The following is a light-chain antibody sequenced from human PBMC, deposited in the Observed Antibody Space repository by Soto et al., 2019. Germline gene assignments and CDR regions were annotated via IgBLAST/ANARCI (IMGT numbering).Light chain of an antibody. Sequence: QSALTQPASVSGSPGQSITISCTGTNSDVGIYNYVSWYQQHPGKAPKLMIYDVSNRPSGVSNRFSGSKSGNTASLTISGLQAEDEADYYFCSYTSSSTYVFGTGTKLTVL. CDR2: DVS. J-gene: IGLJ1*01. CDR1: NSDVGIYNY. V-gene: IGLV2-14*03. CDR3: CSYTSSSTYV.